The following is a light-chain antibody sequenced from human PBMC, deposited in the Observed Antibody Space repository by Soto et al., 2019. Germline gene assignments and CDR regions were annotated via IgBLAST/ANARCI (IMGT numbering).Light chain of an antibody. V-gene: IGKV1-9*01. J-gene: IGKJ2*01. Sequence: DLQLTQSPSFLSASVGDRVTITCRASQAISSSLAWYQHNPGKAPKLLIYAASTLQNGVPSSFSGSGSGTEFTLTISSLQPEDFATYYGQHLNDYRYTFGQGTKVEIK. CDR3: QHLNDYRYT. CDR1: QAISSS. CDR2: AAS.